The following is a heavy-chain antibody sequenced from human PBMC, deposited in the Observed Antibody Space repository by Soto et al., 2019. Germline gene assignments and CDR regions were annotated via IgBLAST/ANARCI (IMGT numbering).Heavy chain of an antibody. D-gene: IGHD3-10*01. CDR1: GFTFSSYA. CDR2: IAGSGGST. V-gene: IGHV3-23*01. Sequence: PGGSLRLSCAASGFTFSSYARSWVRQAPGKGLEWVSSIAGSGGSTYYADSVKGRFTISRDNSKNTLSLQMNSLRAEDSAVYYCARDSGYGSGASVNHSLDYCGHGTLATVS. CDR3: ARDSGYGSGASVNHSLDY. J-gene: IGHJ4*01.